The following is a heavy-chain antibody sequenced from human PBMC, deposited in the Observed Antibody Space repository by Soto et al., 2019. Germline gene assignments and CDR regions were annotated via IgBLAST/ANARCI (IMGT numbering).Heavy chain of an antibody. D-gene: IGHD2-15*01. V-gene: IGHV3-30-3*01. J-gene: IGHJ6*02. CDR2: ISHDGSNK. Sequence: QVQLVESGGGVVQPGRSLRLSCAASGFIFSSYAMHWVRQAPGKGLEWVAVISHDGSNKYYADSVKGRFTISRDNSKNTLYLQMNSLRAEDTAVYYCARTGLLHGMDVWGQGTTVTVSS. CDR3: ARTGLLHGMDV. CDR1: GFIFSSYA.